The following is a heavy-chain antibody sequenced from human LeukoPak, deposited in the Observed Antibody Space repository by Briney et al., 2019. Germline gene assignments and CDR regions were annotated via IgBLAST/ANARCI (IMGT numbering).Heavy chain of an antibody. V-gene: IGHV3-48*04. D-gene: IGHD6-6*01. CDR3: VRARDPLHIDL. Sequence: GGSLRLSCAASGFTFSSYSMNWVRQAPGKGLEWVSYISSSSSTIYYADSVKGRLTISRDNTKRSLYLLLTSLRVEDTAVYYCVRARDPLHIDLWGQGTLVTVSS. CDR2: ISSSSSTI. CDR1: GFTFSSYS. J-gene: IGHJ5*02.